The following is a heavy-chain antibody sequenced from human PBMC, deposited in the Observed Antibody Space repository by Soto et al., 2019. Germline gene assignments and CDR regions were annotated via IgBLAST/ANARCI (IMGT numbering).Heavy chain of an antibody. J-gene: IGHJ6*02. CDR2: IYYSGST. D-gene: IGHD5-12*01. CDR3: ARDKVDHNPWYYYGMDV. Sequence: SETLSLTCTVSGGSVSSGSYYWSWIRQPPGKGLEWIGYIYYSGSTNYNPSLKSRVTISVDTSKNQFSLKLSSVTAADTAVYYCARDKVDHNPWYYYGMDVWGQGNTVTVSS. V-gene: IGHV4-61*01. CDR1: GGSVSSGSYY.